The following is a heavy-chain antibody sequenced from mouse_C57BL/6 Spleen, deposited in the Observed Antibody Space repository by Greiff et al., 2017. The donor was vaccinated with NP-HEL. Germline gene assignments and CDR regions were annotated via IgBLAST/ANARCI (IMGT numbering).Heavy chain of an antibody. CDR1: GYTFTSYW. J-gene: IGHJ2*01. Sequence: VQLQQPGAELVKPGASVKLSCKASGYTFTSYWMHWVKQRPGQGLEWIGMIHPNSGSTNYNQKFKGKSTLTVDKSSSTAYMQLSSLTSEDSAVYYCARKGEGHYFDYWGQGTTLTVSS. CDR2: IHPNSGST. V-gene: IGHV1-64*01. CDR3: ARKGEGHYFDY.